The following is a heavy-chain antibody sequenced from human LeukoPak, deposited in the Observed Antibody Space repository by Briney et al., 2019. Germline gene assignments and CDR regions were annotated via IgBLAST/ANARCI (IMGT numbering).Heavy chain of an antibody. CDR2: IWYDGSNE. J-gene: IGHJ3*01. Sequence: SGESLRLSCAVSGFTFSNSGMHWVRQAPGKGLEWVAVIWYDGSNEYYADAVKGRFIISRDNSKDTVHLQRNSLRVEDTSVYYCASEISMFVNAFDLWGQGTLVAVSS. D-gene: IGHD3-10*02. V-gene: IGHV3-33*01. CDR1: GFTFSNSG. CDR3: ASEISMFVNAFDL.